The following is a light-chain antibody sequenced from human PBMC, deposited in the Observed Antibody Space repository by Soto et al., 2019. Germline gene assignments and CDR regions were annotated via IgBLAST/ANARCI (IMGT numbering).Light chain of an antibody. CDR2: DAS. V-gene: IGKV3-11*01. CDR3: QQRSNWPRIT. Sequence: EIVWTQSPATLSLSPVERATLSCRASQSVSSYLAWYQQKPGQAPRLLIYDASNRATGIPARFSGSGSGTAFTLTISSLEPEDFAVYYCQQRSNWPRITFGQGTRLEIK. J-gene: IGKJ5*01. CDR1: QSVSSY.